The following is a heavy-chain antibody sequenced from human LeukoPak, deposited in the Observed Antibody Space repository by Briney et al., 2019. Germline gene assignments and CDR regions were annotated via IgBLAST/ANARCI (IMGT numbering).Heavy chain of an antibody. CDR1: GGTFSSYA. D-gene: IGHD1-26*01. Sequence: ASVKVSCKASGGTFSSYAISWVRQAPGQGLEWMGRIIPILGIANYAQKFQGRVTITADKSTSTAYLELSSLRSEDTAVYYCARGWELLELDYWGQGTLVTVSS. J-gene: IGHJ4*02. CDR2: IIPILGIA. V-gene: IGHV1-69*04. CDR3: ARGWELLELDY.